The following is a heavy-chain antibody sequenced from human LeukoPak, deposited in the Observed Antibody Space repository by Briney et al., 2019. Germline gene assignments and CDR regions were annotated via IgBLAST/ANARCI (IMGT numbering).Heavy chain of an antibody. Sequence: SETLSLTCTVSGGSISSYYWSWIRQPAGKGLEWIWRIYTSGSTNYNPSLKSRLTISVDTSKNQISLKLSSVTVADTAVYYCATDYYDSSGYYYPLLYWGQGTLVTVSS. CDR2: IYTSGST. CDR1: GGSISSYY. D-gene: IGHD3-22*01. J-gene: IGHJ4*02. V-gene: IGHV4-4*07. CDR3: ATDYYDSSGYYYPLLY.